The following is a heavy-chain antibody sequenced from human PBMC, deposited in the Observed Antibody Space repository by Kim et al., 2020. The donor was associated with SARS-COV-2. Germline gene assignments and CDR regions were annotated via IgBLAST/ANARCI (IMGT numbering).Heavy chain of an antibody. CDR2: IYYSGST. V-gene: IGHV4-39*07. J-gene: IGHJ6*01. CDR1: GGSISSSGYY. D-gene: IGHD4-17*01. Sequence: SETLSLTCTVSGGSISSSGYYWGWIRQPPGKGLEWIGNIYYSGSTYYNPSLKSRVTISVDTSKNQFSLKMSSVTAADTAVYYCARDVYGDYWQDYYYYG. CDR3: ARDVYGDYWQDYYYYG.